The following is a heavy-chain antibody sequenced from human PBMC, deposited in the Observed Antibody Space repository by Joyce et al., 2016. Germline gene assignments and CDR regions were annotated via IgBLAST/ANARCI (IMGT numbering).Heavy chain of an antibody. J-gene: IGHJ4*02. Sequence: QVQLQESGPGLVKPSETLSLTCTVSGGSVSRGNYYWSWIRQPPGKGLEWIGYIYFTGTTNYNPSLERRVTISVDTSKNQFPLRLTSVTAADTAVYYCATEEESAVAGPLLEYWGQGTLVTVSS. CDR3: ATEEESAVAGPLLEY. V-gene: IGHV4-61*01. CDR2: IYFTGTT. D-gene: IGHD6-19*01. CDR1: GGSVSRGNYY.